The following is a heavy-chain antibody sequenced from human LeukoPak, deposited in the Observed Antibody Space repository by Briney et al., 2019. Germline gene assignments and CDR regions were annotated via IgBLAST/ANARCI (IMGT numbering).Heavy chain of an antibody. V-gene: IGHV1-2*02. J-gene: IGHJ4*02. CDR2: INPNSGDT. CDR1: LYTFTGDH. D-gene: IGHD6-19*01. CDR3: ASAVAGPMDY. Sequence: ASVKVSCKASLYTFTGDHIHWVRQAPGQGLEWMGWINPNSGDTNYAQKFQGRVTMTRDTSISTAYMEVTMLRFDDTAVYFCASAVAGPMDYWGQGTLVTVSS.